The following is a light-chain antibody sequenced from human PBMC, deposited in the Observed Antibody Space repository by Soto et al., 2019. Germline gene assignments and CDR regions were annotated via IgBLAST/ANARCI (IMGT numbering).Light chain of an antibody. J-gene: IGKJ1*01. CDR3: KQSYSTPHP. CDR2: AAS. V-gene: IGKV1-39*01. Sequence: EIEVSQNTLSLSGSVRDRVTITCRASQSISSYLNWYQQKPGKAPKLLIYAASSLQSGVPSRFSGSGSGTDFTLTISSLQPEDFATYYCKQSYSTPHPFGQGTKVDI. CDR1: QSISSY.